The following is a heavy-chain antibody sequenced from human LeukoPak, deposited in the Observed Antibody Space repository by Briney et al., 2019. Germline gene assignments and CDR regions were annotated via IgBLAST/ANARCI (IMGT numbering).Heavy chain of an antibody. D-gene: IGHD2-15*01. Sequence: GGSLRLSCEASGFAFRSYGMHWVRQAPGKGLEWVAVMSSDGSTKYHSDSVKGRFTISRDNPENTLYLQMNSLRVADTAVYYCAKDGRECSGETCRSYYYHYGMDVWGRGTTVTVSS. CDR2: MSSDGSTK. CDR1: GFAFRSYG. J-gene: IGHJ6*02. CDR3: AKDGRECSGETCRSYYYHYGMDV. V-gene: IGHV3-30*02.